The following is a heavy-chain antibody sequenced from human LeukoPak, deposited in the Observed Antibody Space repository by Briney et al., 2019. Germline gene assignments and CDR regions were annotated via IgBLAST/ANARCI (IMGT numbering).Heavy chain of an antibody. CDR3: ARAFLHYYDSF. D-gene: IGHD3-22*01. Sequence: ASVKVSCKASGYTFTSYYMHWVRQAPGQGLEWMGIINPSGVSTSYAQKFQGRVTMTRDTSTSTVYMELSSLRSEDTAVYYCARAFLHYYDSFWGQGTLVTVSS. CDR2: INPSGVST. V-gene: IGHV1-46*01. J-gene: IGHJ4*02. CDR1: GYTFTSYY.